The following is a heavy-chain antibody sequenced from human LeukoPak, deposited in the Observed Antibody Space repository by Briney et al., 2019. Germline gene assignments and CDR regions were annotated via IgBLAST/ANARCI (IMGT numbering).Heavy chain of an antibody. CDR1: GGSISSSSYY. CDR3: ARAPYCSGGSCYFGANDNWFDP. Sequence: PSETLSLTCTVSGGSISSSSYYWGWIRQPPGKGLEWIGSIYYSGSTYYNPSLKSRATISVDTSKNQFSLKLSSVTAADTAVYYCARAPYCSGGSCYFGANDNWFDPWGQGTLVTVSS. D-gene: IGHD2-15*01. J-gene: IGHJ5*02. CDR2: IYYSGST. V-gene: IGHV4-39*01.